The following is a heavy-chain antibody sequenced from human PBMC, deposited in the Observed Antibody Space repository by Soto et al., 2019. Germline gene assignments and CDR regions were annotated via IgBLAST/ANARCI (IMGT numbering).Heavy chain of an antibody. V-gene: IGHV5-51*01. J-gene: IGHJ6*03. D-gene: IGHD2-2*01. CDR1: GYSFTSYW. Sequence: GESLKISCKGSGYSFTSYWIGWVRQMPGKGLEWMGIIYPGDSDTRYSPSFQGQVTISADKSISTAYLQWSSLKASDTAMYYCARHSLIYDCSSTSCYDGALGYYYYYYMDVWGKGTTVTVSS. CDR3: ARHSLIYDCSSTSCYDGALGYYYYYYMDV. CDR2: IYPGDSDT.